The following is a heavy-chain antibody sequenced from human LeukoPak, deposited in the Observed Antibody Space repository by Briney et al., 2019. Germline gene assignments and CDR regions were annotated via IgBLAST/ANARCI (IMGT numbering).Heavy chain of an antibody. Sequence: AGGSLRLSCAASGFIVSSNYMNWVRQAPGKGLEWVSVIYTGGNTYYAHSVKGRFTISRDNSKNTLYLQMHSLRAEDTAVYYCASPSSGQSFDIWGQGTMVTVSS. J-gene: IGHJ3*02. V-gene: IGHV3-53*01. D-gene: IGHD6-19*01. CDR2: IYTGGNT. CDR3: ASPSSGQSFDI. CDR1: GFIVSSNY.